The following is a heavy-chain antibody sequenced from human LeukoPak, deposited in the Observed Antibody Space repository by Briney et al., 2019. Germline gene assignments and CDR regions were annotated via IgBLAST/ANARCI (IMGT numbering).Heavy chain of an antibody. CDR3: AKAETRSGWPTYDY. D-gene: IGHD6-19*01. J-gene: IGHJ4*02. CDR2: ISGSGGST. V-gene: IGHV3-23*01. Sequence: PGGSLRLSCAASGFTFSSYAMSWVRQAPGKGLEWVSAISGSGGSTYCADSVKGRFTISRDNSKNTLYLQMNSLRAEDTAVYYCAKAETRSGWPTYDYWGQGTLVTVSS. CDR1: GFTFSSYA.